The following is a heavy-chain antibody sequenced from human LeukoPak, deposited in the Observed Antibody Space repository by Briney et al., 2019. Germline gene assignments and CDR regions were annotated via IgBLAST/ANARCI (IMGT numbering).Heavy chain of an antibody. Sequence: PSETLSLTCTVSGGSISSSSYYWGWIRQPPGKGLEWIGSIYYNGSTYYNPSLKSRVTISVDTSKNQFSLKLSSVTAADTAVYYCARSGYFDLWGRGTLVTVSS. V-gene: IGHV4-39*07. CDR3: ARSGYFDL. CDR2: IYYNGST. J-gene: IGHJ2*01. CDR1: GGSISSSSYY. D-gene: IGHD3-3*01.